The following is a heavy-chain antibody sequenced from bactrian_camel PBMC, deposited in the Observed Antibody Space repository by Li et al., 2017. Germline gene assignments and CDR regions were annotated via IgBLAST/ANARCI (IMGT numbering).Heavy chain of an antibody. CDR1: GFTFRLYD. Sequence: VQLVESGGGQVQPGGSVRLSCAASGFTFRLYDMSWVRLPPGKGLEWVSGINRRGDRFAYADSVRGRATLSRDDARTTLYLQINDLKPEDSAMYYCAARDIGSRCRAVEADFTYWGQGTQVTVS. CDR2: INRRGDRF. V-gene: IGHV3S40*01. J-gene: IGHJ6*01. D-gene: IGHD6*01. CDR3: AARDIGSRCRAVEADFTY.